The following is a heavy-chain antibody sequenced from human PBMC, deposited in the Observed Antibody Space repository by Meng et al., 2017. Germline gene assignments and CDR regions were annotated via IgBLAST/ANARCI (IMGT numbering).Heavy chain of an antibody. Sequence: GESLKISCAASGFTFSSYAMSWVRQAPGKGLEWVSAISGSGGSTYYADSVKGRFTISRDNSKNTLYLQMNSLRAEDTAVYYCAKTPRVVFIVGATVSLDYWGQGNLVTVCS. CDR2: ISGSGGST. D-gene: IGHD1-26*01. CDR3: AKTPRVVFIVGATVSLDY. J-gene: IGHJ4*02. V-gene: IGHV3-23*01. CDR1: GFTFSSYA.